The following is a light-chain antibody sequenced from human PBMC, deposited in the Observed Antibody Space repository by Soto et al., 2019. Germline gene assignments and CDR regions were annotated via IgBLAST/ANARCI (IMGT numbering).Light chain of an antibody. Sequence: IQLTQSPSSLSASVGDRFTITCLAIQDIAIYLAWYQQKPGEAPKLLIYSASTLYGGVPSRFSGSGSGTDFALTITSLPAEDFETYYCQQLRLYPSTFGGGTKVDI. CDR2: SAS. V-gene: IGKV1-9*01. CDR3: QQLRLYPST. J-gene: IGKJ4*01. CDR1: QDIAIY.